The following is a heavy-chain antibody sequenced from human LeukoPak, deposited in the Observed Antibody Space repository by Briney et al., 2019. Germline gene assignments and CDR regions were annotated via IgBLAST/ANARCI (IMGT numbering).Heavy chain of an antibody. CDR3: ARDGGYYDFWSGYPPYYMDV. J-gene: IGHJ6*03. V-gene: IGHV3-23*01. CDR2: TSGGGGSS. D-gene: IGHD3-3*01. CDR1: GFTFSSYA. Sequence: GGSLRLSCAASGFTFSSYAMGWVRQAPGKGLQWVSATSGGGGSSYYADSVKGRFTISRDNAKNSLYLQMNSLRAEDTAVYYCARDGGYYDFWSGYPPYYMDVWGKGTTVTVSS.